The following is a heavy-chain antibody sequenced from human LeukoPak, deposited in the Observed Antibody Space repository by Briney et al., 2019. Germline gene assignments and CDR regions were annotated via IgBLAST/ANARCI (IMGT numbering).Heavy chain of an antibody. V-gene: IGHV4-39*01. D-gene: IGHD3-22*01. CDR2: IYYSGST. J-gene: IGHJ6*03. CDR1: GGSISSSSYY. Sequence: PSETLSLTCTVSGGSISSSSYYWGWIRQPPGKGLEWIGSIYYSGSTYYNPSLKSRVAISVDTSKNQFSLKLRSVTAADTAVYYCARHRYYYDSSGYSLYYYYMDVWGKGTTVTVSS. CDR3: ARHRYYYDSSGYSLYYYYMDV.